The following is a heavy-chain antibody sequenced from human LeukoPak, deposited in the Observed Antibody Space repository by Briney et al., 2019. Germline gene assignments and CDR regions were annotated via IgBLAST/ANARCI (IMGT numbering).Heavy chain of an antibody. CDR1: GFTVSNNY. CDR3: TRGRRRDPTGSSYYYGMDV. D-gene: IGHD1-1*01. CDR2: IKQDGSET. Sequence: GGSLRLSCAASGFTVSNNYMSWVRQAPGKGLEWVANIKQDGSETYYVDSVKGRFTISRDNAKNSLHLQMNSLRAEDTAVYYCTRGRRRDPTGSSYYYGMDVWGQGTTVAVSS. J-gene: IGHJ6*02. V-gene: IGHV3-7*03.